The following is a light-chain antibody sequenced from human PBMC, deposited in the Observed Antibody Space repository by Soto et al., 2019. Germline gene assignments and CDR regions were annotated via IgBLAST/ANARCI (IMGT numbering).Light chain of an antibody. CDR1: QGISTY. V-gene: IGKV1-9*01. CDR2: AAS. CDR3: QPPISPLT. Sequence: DIPMTQSPSSLSASIGDRVTITCRASQGISTYLAWYQQKPGTAPKLLIYAASTLQSGVPSRFSGSGSGTDFTFTINSLQPEDFATYYCQPPISPLTFGGGTKVDIK. J-gene: IGKJ4*01.